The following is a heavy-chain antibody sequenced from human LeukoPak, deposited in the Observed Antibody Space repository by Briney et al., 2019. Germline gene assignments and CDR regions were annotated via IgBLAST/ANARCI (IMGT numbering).Heavy chain of an antibody. J-gene: IGHJ4*02. CDR3: ARAVYGSGNYYDY. V-gene: IGHV4-59*12. Sequence: SETLSLTCTVSGGSISSYYWSWIRQPPGKGLEWIGYIYYSGSTNYNPSLKSRITISVDTSKNQFSLKLSSVTAADTAVYYCARAVYGSGNYYDYWGQGTLVTVSS. CDR1: GGSISSYY. D-gene: IGHD3-10*01. CDR2: IYYSGST.